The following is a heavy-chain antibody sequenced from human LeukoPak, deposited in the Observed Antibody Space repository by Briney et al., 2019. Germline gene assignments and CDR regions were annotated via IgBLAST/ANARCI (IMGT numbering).Heavy chain of an antibody. J-gene: IGHJ4*02. CDR2: ISGVGDST. CDR1: GFTFSSYA. CDR3: AKDCMVRRLPSVDYFDY. Sequence: GGSLRLSCAASGFTFSSYAMSWVRQAPGKGLEWVSSISGVGDSTYFADSVKGRFTISRDNSKNTLYLQMNSLRAEDTAMYYCAKDCMVRRLPSVDYFDYWGQGTLVTVSS. D-gene: IGHD3-10*01. V-gene: IGHV3-23*01.